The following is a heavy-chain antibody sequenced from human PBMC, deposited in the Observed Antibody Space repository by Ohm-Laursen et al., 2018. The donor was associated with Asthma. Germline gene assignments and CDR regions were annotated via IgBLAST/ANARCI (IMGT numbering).Heavy chain of an antibody. J-gene: IGHJ4*02. CDR1: GYTFTGYY. CDR3: ARDRQTGGASYFDY. CDR2: INPNSGGT. D-gene: IGHD2-8*02. V-gene: IGHV1-2*06. Sequence: SSVKVSCKASGYTFTGYYMHWVRQAPGQGLEWMGRINPNSGGTNYAQKFQGRVTMTRDTSISTAYMELSRLRSDDTAVYYCARDRQTGGASYFDYWGQGTLVTVSS.